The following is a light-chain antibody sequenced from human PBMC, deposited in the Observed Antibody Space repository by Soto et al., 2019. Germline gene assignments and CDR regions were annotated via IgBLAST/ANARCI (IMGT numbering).Light chain of an antibody. V-gene: IGKV3-11*01. CDR3: QQRYSGWT. Sequence: VLTQSPAPLSLSPGERATLSCRTSPSVSNYLAWYQQTPGQAPRLLTYEASNSSTGIPARFSGSGSGTDFPLTSSILEPEDVAVYYCQQRYSGWTFGQGTKVEIK. CDR2: EAS. J-gene: IGKJ1*01. CDR1: PSVSNY.